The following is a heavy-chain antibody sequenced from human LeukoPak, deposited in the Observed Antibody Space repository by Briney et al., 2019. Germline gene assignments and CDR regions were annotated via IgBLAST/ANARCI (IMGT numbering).Heavy chain of an antibody. CDR3: ARDTTVASGMQY. D-gene: IGHD6-19*01. V-gene: IGHV4-59*01. CDR2: IYIKST. J-gene: IGHJ4*02. Sequence: SETLSLTCTVSGGSTSTFSWSWIRQFPGKGLEWIGSIYIKSTNYNPSLKSRVAISVDTSKNQFSLRLDSVTTADTAVYYCARDTTVASGMQYWGQGTLVTVSS. CDR1: GGSTSTFS.